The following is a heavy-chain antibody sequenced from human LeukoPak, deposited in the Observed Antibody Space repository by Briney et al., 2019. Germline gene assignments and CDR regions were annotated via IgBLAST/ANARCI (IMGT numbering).Heavy chain of an antibody. Sequence: GGSLRLSCAASGFTVSNKYMSWVRQARGKGLEWVSVIYNGGSTYYTESVKGRFTISRDDSKNTVYLQMNSLSAEDTAVYYCARDGAYSYGYGFDYWGQGTLVTVSS. V-gene: IGHV3-66*01. J-gene: IGHJ4*02. CDR1: GFTVSNKY. CDR3: ARDGAYSYGYGFDY. D-gene: IGHD5-18*01. CDR2: IYNGGST.